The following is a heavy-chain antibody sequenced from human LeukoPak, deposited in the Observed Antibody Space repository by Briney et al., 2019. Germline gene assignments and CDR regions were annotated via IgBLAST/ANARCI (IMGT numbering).Heavy chain of an antibody. CDR3: ARLRRGTAARYY. Sequence: AETLSLTCAVYGGSFSGYYWSWIRQLPGKGLEWIGEINHSGSTNYNPSLKSRVTISVDTSKNQFSLKLSSVTAADTAVYYCARLRRGTAARYYWGQGTLVTVSS. CDR1: GGSFSGYY. V-gene: IGHV4-34*01. J-gene: IGHJ4*02. D-gene: IGHD6-6*01. CDR2: INHSGST.